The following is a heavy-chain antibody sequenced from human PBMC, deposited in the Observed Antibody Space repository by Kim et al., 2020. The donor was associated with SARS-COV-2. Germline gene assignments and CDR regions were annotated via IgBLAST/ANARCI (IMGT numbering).Heavy chain of an antibody. Sequence: ASVKVSCKASGYTFTGYYMHWVRQAPGQGLEWMGWINPNSGGTNYAQKFQGWVTMTRDTSISTAYMELSRLRSDDTAVYYCARMSGYSSSWSLPYGMDVWGQGTTVTVSS. CDR2: INPNSGGT. CDR1: GYTFTGYY. D-gene: IGHD6-13*01. CDR3: ARMSGYSSSWSLPYGMDV. J-gene: IGHJ6*02. V-gene: IGHV1-2*04.